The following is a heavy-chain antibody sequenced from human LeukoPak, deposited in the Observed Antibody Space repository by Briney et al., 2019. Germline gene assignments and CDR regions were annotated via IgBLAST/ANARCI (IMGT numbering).Heavy chain of an antibody. D-gene: IGHD3-9*01. CDR3: ARGLDARDY. J-gene: IGHJ4*02. V-gene: IGHV3-30*03. Sequence: GGSLRLSCAASGFTFSSYGMHWVRQAPGKGLEWVAVISYDGSNKYYADSVKGRFTISRDNSKDTLYLQMNSLRAEDTAVYYCARGLDARDYWGQGTLVTVSS. CDR2: ISYDGSNK. CDR1: GFTFSSYG.